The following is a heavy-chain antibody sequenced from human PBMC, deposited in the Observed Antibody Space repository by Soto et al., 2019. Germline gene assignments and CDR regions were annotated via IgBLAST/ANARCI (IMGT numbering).Heavy chain of an antibody. V-gene: IGHV3-48*03. D-gene: IGHD1-26*01. CDR1: GFTFSNSE. Sequence: QLVESGGGLVQPGGSLRLSFAASGFTFSNSEMNWVRQAPGKGLEWVSDISVSGGTTYYADSVKGRFTISRDNAQNSLYLHMNSLIAEDTAIYYCAKLGGSHCGAMDVWGQGTTVIVSS. CDR2: ISVSGGTT. J-gene: IGHJ6*02. CDR3: AKLGGSHCGAMDV.